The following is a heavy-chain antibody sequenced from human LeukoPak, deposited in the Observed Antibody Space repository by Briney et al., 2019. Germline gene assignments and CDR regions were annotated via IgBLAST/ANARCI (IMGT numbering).Heavy chain of an antibody. CDR2: ISSSGSTI. V-gene: IGHV3-48*03. CDR1: GFTFSSYE. D-gene: IGHD4-17*01. Sequence: GGSLRLSCAASGFTFSSYEMNWVRQAPGKGLEWVSYISSSGSTIYYADSVKGRFTISRDNAKNSLYLQMNSLRAEDTAVYYCARDPPYGDYFDYWGQGTLITVSS. CDR3: ARDPPYGDYFDY. J-gene: IGHJ4*02.